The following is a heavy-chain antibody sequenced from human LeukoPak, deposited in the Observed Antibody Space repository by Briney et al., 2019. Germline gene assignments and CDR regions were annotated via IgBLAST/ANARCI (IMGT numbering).Heavy chain of an antibody. V-gene: IGHV4-59*01. Sequence: SETLSLTCTVSSGSLSNYFWTWIRQSPGKGLEWIASISSAGKTTSNPSLQSRVTISLDTSSHQLSLKMTSVISADTAVYYCARGHIAPQRQFIARRGLRTVSRFDPWGQGTLVLVSA. CDR2: ISSAGKT. CDR3: ARGHIAPQRQFIARRGLRTVSRFDP. J-gene: IGHJ5*02. CDR1: SGSLSNYF. D-gene: IGHD6-25*01.